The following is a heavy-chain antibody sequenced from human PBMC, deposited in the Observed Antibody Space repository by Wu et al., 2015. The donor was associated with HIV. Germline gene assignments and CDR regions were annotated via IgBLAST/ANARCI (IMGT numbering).Heavy chain of an antibody. CDR1: GYTLTELS. Sequence: QVQLVQSGAEVKKPGASVKVSCKVSGYTLTELSMHWVRQAPGKGLEWMGGFDPEDGETIYAQKFQGRVTMTEDTSTDTAYMELSSLRSEDTAVYYCATAQYPIITMVRGVTYYFDYWGQGTLVTVSS. CDR3: ATAQYPIITMVRGVTYYFDY. J-gene: IGHJ4*02. V-gene: IGHV1-24*01. D-gene: IGHD3-10*01. CDR2: FDPEDGET.